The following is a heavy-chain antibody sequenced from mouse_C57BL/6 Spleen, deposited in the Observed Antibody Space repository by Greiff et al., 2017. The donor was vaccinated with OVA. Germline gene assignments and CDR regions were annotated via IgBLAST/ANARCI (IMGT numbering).Heavy chain of an antibody. Sequence: QVQLKQPGAELVRPGSSVKLSCKASGYTFTSYWMHWVKQRPIQGLEWIGNIDPSDSETHYNQKFKDKATLTVDKSSSTAYMQLSSLTSEDSAVYYCARWDRRNYYAMDYWGQGTSVTVSS. J-gene: IGHJ4*01. V-gene: IGHV1-52*01. D-gene: IGHD4-1*01. CDR3: ARWDRRNYYAMDY. CDR2: IDPSDSET. CDR1: GYTFTSYW.